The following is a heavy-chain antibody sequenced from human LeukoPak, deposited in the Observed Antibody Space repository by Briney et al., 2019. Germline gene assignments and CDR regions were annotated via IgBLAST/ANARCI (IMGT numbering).Heavy chain of an antibody. Sequence: SETLTLTCAVSHDSLSSHYWTWIRQPPGKGLEWIGYISYIGSTNYNPSLKSRVTISIDTSKNHFSLKLSSVTAADTAVYYCARDLVTVTKGFDIWGQGTMVSVSS. J-gene: IGHJ3*02. CDR2: ISYIGST. D-gene: IGHD4-17*01. CDR3: ARDLVTVTKGFDI. CDR1: HDSLSSHY. V-gene: IGHV4-59*11.